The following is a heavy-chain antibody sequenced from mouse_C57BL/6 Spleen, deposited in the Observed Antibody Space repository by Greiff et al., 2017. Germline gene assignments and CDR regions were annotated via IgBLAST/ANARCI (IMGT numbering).Heavy chain of an antibody. V-gene: IGHV1-5*01. CDR2: IYPGNSDT. D-gene: IGHD2-3*01. CDR1: GYTFTSYW. Sequence: EVQLQQSGTVLARPGASVKMSCKTSGYTFTSYWMHWVKQRPGQGLEWIGAIYPGNSDTSYNQKFKGKATLTAVTSASTAYMEFSSLTNEDSAVYYWTCGGYDGYYSYYFDYWGQGTTLTVSS. CDR3: TCGGYDGYYSYYFDY. J-gene: IGHJ2*01.